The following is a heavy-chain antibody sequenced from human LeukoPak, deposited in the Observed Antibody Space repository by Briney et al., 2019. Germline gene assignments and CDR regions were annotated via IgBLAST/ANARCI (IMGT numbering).Heavy chain of an antibody. D-gene: IGHD4-17*01. V-gene: IGHV5-10-1*01. J-gene: IGHJ4*02. CDR2: IGPSDSYT. CDR3: ARLTGDYDPHFDY. CDR1: GCSFTSCW. Sequence: GESLKISCKGSGCSFTSCWISWVRQMPGKGLEGMGRIGPSDSYTNYSPSFQGHVTISADKSISTAYLQWSSLNASDTAMYYCARLTGDYDPHFDYWGQGTLVTVSS.